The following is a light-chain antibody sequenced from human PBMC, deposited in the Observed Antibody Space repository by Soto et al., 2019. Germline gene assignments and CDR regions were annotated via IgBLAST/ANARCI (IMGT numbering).Light chain of an antibody. CDR2: GAS. CDR3: KKYMTWPPRLI. Sequence: EIVMTQSPATLSVSPGERATLSCRASQSVSSNLAWYQQKPGQAPRLLIYGASTRATGIPARFSGSGSGTAFTLTISSLQPEDFAVYNGKKYMTWPPRLIFGGGPRWRSN. V-gene: IGKV3-15*01. CDR1: QSVSSN. J-gene: IGKJ4*01.